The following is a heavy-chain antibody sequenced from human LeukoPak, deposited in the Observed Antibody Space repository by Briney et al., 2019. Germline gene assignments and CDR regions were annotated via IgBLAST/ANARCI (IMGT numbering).Heavy chain of an antibody. CDR2: ISAYNGNT. V-gene: IGHV1-18*01. CDR3: ARDQYYDILTGYYRGTRFDP. CDR1: GYTFTSYG. J-gene: IGHJ5*02. D-gene: IGHD3-9*01. Sequence: ASVKVSCKASGYTFTSYGISWVRQAPGQGLEWMGWISAYNGNTNYAQKLQGRVTVTTDTSTSTAYMELRSLRSDDTAVYYCARDQYYDILTGYYRGTRFDPWGQGTLVTVSS.